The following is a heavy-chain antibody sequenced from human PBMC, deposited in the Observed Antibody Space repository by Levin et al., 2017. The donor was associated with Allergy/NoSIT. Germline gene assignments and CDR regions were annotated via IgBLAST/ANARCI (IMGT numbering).Heavy chain of an antibody. V-gene: IGHV3-74*01. J-gene: IGHJ4*02. CDR3: ARELYFDYLLRRRLDY. Sequence: GESLKISCAASGFTFSSYWIDWVRQAPGKGLVWVSRINSDGTSTSYADSVKGRFTISRDNAKNTLYLQMNSLRADDTAVYYCARELYFDYLLRRRLDYWGQGTLVTVSS. D-gene: IGHD3-9*01. CDR2: INSDGTST. CDR1: GFTFSSYW.